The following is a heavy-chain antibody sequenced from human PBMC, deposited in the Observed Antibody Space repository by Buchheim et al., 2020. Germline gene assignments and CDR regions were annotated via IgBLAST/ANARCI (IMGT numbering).Heavy chain of an antibody. Sequence: QLQLQESGPGLVKPSETLSLTCTVSGGSISSSSYYWGWIRQPPGKGLEWIGSIYYSGSTYYNPSLKSRVTISVDTSKNQFSLKLRSVTAADTAVYYCARDPANNDFWSGYYTGISYYYYGMDVGGQGT. D-gene: IGHD3-3*01. J-gene: IGHJ6*01. V-gene: IGHV4-39*07. CDR3: ARDPANNDFWSGYYTGISYYYYGMDV. CDR2: IYYSGST. CDR1: GGSISSSSYY.